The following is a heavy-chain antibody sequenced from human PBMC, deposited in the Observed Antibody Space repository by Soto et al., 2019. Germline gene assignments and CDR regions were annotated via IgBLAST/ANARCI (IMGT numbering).Heavy chain of an antibody. V-gene: IGHV3-23*01. CDR2: ISGSGGST. CDR1: GFTFSSYA. D-gene: IGHD2-15*01. J-gene: IGHJ6*03. CDR3: ALREMGCSGGSCYSLRYYSYYMDV. Sequence: PGGSLRLSCAASGFTFSSYAMSWVRQAPGKGLEWVSAISGSGGSTYYADSVKGRFTISRDNSKNTLYLQMNSLRAEDTAVYYCALREMGCSGGSCYSLRYYSYYMDVSGKGTSVTVSS.